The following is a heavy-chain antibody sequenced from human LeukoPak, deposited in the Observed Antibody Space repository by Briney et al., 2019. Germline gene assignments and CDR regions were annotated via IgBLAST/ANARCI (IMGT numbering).Heavy chain of an antibody. CDR3: ARAGAVSATGTYNFDY. J-gene: IGHJ4*02. D-gene: IGHD1-1*01. Sequence: SQTLSLTCAISGDSVSSNSAAWNWIRQSPSRGLEWLGRTYYRSKWYNDYAVSVKSRITINPDTSKNQFSLQLNSVTPEDTAVYYCARAGAVSATGTYNFDYWGQGTLVTVSS. V-gene: IGHV6-1*01. CDR1: GDSVSSNSAA. CDR2: TYYRSKWYN.